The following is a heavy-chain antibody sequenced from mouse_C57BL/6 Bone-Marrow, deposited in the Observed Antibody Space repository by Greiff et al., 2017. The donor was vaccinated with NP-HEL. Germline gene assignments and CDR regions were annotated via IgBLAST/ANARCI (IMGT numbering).Heavy chain of an antibody. CDR1: GFTFSSYT. D-gene: IGHD1-1*01. CDR3: ARNKTTVAYALDY. V-gene: IGHV5-9*01. Sequence: EVQLVESGGGLVKPGGSLKLSCAASGFTFSSYTMSWVRQTPEKRLEWVATISGGGGNTYYPDSVKGRFTISRDNAKNTLYLQMSSLKSEDTALYYCARNKTTVAYALDYWGQGTSVTVSS. CDR2: ISGGGGNT. J-gene: IGHJ4*01.